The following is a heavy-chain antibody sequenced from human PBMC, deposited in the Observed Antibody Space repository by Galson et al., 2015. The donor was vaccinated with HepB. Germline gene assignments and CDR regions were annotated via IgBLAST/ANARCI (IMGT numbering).Heavy chain of an antibody. J-gene: IGHJ4*02. V-gene: IGHV3-23*01. Sequence: SLRLSCAASGFTFSSYAMSWVRQAPGKGLEWISAISGSGGSTYYADSVKGRFTISRDNAKNILYLQVDSLRAEDTAVYYCANHQMASGNYYGIFDYWGQGTLVTVSS. CDR1: GFTFSSYA. CDR2: ISGSGGST. CDR3: ANHQMASGNYYGIFDY. D-gene: IGHD1-26*01.